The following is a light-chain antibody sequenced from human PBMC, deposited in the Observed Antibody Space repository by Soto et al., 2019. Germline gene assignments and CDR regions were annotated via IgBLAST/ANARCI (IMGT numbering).Light chain of an antibody. CDR3: SSYTSSSTLV. V-gene: IGLV2-14*01. CDR2: DVS. J-gene: IGLJ2*01. CDR1: SSDVGGYNY. Sequence: QSALTQPASVSGSPGQSITISCTGTSSDVGGYNYVSWYQQHPGKAPKLMIYDVSNRPSGVSNRFSGSTSGNTASLTISGLQAEDDAEYYCSSYTSSSTLVFGGGTKLTVL.